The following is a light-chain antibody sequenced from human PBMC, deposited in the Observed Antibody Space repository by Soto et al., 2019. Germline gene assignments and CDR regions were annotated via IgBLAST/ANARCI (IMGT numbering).Light chain of an antibody. V-gene: IGLV1-44*01. CDR1: SSNIGNNA. J-gene: IGLJ3*02. Sequence: QSVLTQPPSASGTPGQRVTISCSGSSSNIGNNAVNWYQQLPGTAPKLLIYTNNQRPSGVPDRFSGSKSGTSASLAISGLQSEDEADYYCAAWDDSLNGGVFGGGTQLTVL. CDR3: AAWDDSLNGGV. CDR2: TNN.